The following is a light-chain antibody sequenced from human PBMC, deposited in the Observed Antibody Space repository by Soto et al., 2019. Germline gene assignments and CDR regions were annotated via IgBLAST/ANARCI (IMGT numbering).Light chain of an antibody. J-gene: IGLJ1*01. Sequence: QSVLTQPPSVSAAPGQKVTISCSGNSSNIGSNDVSWYQQLPGKAPKLLIYENSQRPSGIPDRFSGSKSGTSATLGITGLQTGDEADYYCGTWDSRLTALFATGTRSP. CDR2: ENS. CDR3: GTWDSRLTAL. V-gene: IGLV1-51*02. CDR1: SSNIGSND.